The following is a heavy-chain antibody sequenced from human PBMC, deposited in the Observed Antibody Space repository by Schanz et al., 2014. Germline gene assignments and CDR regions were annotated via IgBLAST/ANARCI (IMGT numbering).Heavy chain of an antibody. D-gene: IGHD2-15*01. V-gene: IGHV3-48*02. CDR1: GFTFSRSG. CDR3: AGAAYCRGAGCALYYALDV. Sequence: VQLVESGGGLVQPGRSLRLSCAASGFTFSRSGMHWVRQAPGKGLEWVSYISSSSSTIYYADSVKGRFTISRDNAKNSLYLQMNSLRDEDTGVYYCAGAAYCRGAGCALYYALDVWGQGTTVTVSS. J-gene: IGHJ6*02. CDR2: ISSSSSTI.